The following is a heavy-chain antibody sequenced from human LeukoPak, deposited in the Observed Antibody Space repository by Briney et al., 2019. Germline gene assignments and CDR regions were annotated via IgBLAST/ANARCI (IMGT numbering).Heavy chain of an antibody. J-gene: IGHJ4*02. Sequence: ASVKVSCKASGYTFTSYYMHWVRQAPGQGLEWMGIINPSGGSTSYAQKFQGRVPMTRDMSTSTVYMELSSLRSEDTAVYCCAREVGRPPYYYDSSGYYYWGQGTLVTVSS. CDR1: GYTFTSYY. V-gene: IGHV1-46*01. D-gene: IGHD3-22*01. CDR2: INPSGGST. CDR3: AREVGRPPYYYDSSGYYY.